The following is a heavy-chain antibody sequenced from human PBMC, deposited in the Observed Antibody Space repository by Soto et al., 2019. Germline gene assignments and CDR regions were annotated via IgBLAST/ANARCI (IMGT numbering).Heavy chain of an antibody. D-gene: IGHD6-6*01. CDR3: ARERYSSSWYYYYGMDV. CDR2: IYSGGST. Sequence: EVQLVESGGGLIQPGGSLRLSCAASGFTVSSNYMSWVRQAPGKGLEWVSVIYSGGSTYYADSVKGRFTISRDNSKNTLYLQMNSLRAEDTAVYYCARERYSSSWYYYYGMDVWGQGTTVTVSS. V-gene: IGHV3-53*01. CDR1: GFTVSSNY. J-gene: IGHJ6*02.